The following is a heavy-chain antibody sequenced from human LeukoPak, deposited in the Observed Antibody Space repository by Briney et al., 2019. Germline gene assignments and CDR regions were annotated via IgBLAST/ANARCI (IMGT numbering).Heavy chain of an antibody. CDR2: ISGSGGSS. J-gene: IGHJ4*02. D-gene: IGHD3-10*01. V-gene: IGHV3-23*01. CDR3: AKVPPYYYGSGYEYYFDY. Sequence: GGSLRLSCAASGFTFSSYAMSWVRQAPGRGLEWVSGISGSGGSSYYADSVKGRFTISRDNSKKTLYLQTNSLRAEDTAVYYCAKVPPYYYGSGYEYYFDYWGQGTLVTVSS. CDR1: GFTFSSYA.